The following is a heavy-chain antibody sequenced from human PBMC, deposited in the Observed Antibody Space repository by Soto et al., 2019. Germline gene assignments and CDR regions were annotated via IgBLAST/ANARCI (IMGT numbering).Heavy chain of an antibody. CDR3: ATITMVRGVIVNAFDI. Sequence: ASVKVSCKASGYTFTSYAMHWVRQAPGQRLEWLGWINAGNGNTKYSQKFQGRVTITRDTSASTAYMELSSLRSEDTAVYYCATITMVRGVIVNAFDIWGQGTMVTVSS. J-gene: IGHJ3*02. CDR2: INAGNGNT. V-gene: IGHV1-3*01. CDR1: GYTFTSYA. D-gene: IGHD3-10*01.